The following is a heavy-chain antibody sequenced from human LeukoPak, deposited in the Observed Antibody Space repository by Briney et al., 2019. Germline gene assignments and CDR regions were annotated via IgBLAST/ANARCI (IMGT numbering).Heavy chain of an antibody. V-gene: IGHV4-34*01. J-gene: IGHJ4*02. CDR1: GGSFSDYY. Sequence: SETLSLTCGVSGGSFSDYYWNWVRQSPGQGLEWIGDINRSGNTNYNPSLESRVTMSLDTSKKHFSLEMRSVTAADTAVYYCARAVEPYYFDYWGQGTLVTVSS. CDR3: ARAVEPYYFDY. CDR2: INRSGNT. D-gene: IGHD1-14*01.